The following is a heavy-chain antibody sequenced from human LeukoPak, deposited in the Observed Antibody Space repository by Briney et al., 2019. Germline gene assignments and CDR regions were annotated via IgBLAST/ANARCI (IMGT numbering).Heavy chain of an antibody. V-gene: IGHV4-34*01. CDR2: IHYSGST. D-gene: IGHD2-15*01. CDR3: ARGYCSGGSCYSYYYYNYMDV. CDR1: GGSFSGYF. Sequence: SETLSLTCAASGGSFSGYFWSWIRQPPGKGLEWIGSIHYSGSTNYNPSLKSRVTISVDTSKNQFSLKLSSVTAADTAVYYCARGYCSGGSCYSYYYYNYMDVWGKGTTVTVSS. J-gene: IGHJ6*03.